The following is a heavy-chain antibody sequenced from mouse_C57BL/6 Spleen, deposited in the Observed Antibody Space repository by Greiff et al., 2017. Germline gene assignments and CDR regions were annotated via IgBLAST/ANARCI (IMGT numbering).Heavy chain of an antibody. J-gene: IGHJ2*01. Sequence: QVQLQQSGAELVMPGASVKLSCKASGYTFTSYWMHWVKQRPGQGLEWIGEIDPSDSSTNYNQKFKGKSTLTVDKSSSTAYMQLSSLTSEYSAVDYCARAPDGYCFDYWGQGTTLTVSS. CDR3: ARAPDGYCFDY. D-gene: IGHD2-3*01. CDR1: GYTFTSYW. V-gene: IGHV1-69*01. CDR2: IDPSDSST.